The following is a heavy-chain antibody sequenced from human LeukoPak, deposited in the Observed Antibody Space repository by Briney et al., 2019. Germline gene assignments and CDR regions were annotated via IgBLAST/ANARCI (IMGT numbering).Heavy chain of an antibody. Sequence: SETLSLTCTVSGGSIISYYWSWIRQPPGKGLEWIGYIYYSGNTNYNPSLKSRVTISLDTSRNQFSLKLSSVTAADTAVYYCARDDYGSGILGYWGQGTLVTVSS. J-gene: IGHJ4*02. D-gene: IGHD3-10*01. V-gene: IGHV4-59*01. CDR2: IYYSGNT. CDR3: ARDDYGSGILGY. CDR1: GGSIISYY.